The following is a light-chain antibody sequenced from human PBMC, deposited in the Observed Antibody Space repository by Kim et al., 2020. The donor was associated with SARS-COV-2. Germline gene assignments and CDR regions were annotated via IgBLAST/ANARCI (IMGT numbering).Light chain of an antibody. CDR3: TSRDSSSDHVV. CDR1: SLRNYY. Sequence: SSELTQYPAVSVALGQTVRLTCQGDSLRNYYATWYQHGPGQAPVLVLYGKYNRPSGIPDRFSCSASGNTASLTITGAPAEDEADYYCTSRDSSSDHVVFG. J-gene: IGLJ3*02. V-gene: IGLV3-19*01. CDR2: GKY.